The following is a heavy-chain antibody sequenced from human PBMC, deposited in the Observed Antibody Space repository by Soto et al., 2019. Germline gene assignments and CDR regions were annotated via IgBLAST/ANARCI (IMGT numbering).Heavy chain of an antibody. CDR1: GFTFSSYS. CDR3: AGGVIGGRYWYVAC. V-gene: IGHV3-21*01. Sequence: EVQLVESGGGLVKPGGSLRLSCAASGFTFSSYSMNWVRQAPGKGLEWVSSISSGSTYIYYTDSVKGRFTISRDNAKDSLYLQMNSPRAEDTAVYNGAGGVIGGRYWYVACWGRGTLVTVSS. J-gene: IGHJ2*01. CDR2: ISSGSTYI. D-gene: IGHD3-16*02.